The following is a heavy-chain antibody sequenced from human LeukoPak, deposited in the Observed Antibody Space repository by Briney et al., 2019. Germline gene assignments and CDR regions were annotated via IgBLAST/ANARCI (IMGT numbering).Heavy chain of an antibody. CDR2: ISGSGGST. CDR1: GFTFSSYA. Sequence: GGPLRLSCAASGFTFSSYAMSWVRQAPGKGLEWVSAISGSGGSTYYADSVKGRFTISRDNSKNTLYLQMNSLRAEDTAVYYCAKVGRAAGTFCDYWGQGTLVTVSS. CDR3: AKVGRAAGTFCDY. D-gene: IGHD6-13*01. V-gene: IGHV3-23*01. J-gene: IGHJ4*02.